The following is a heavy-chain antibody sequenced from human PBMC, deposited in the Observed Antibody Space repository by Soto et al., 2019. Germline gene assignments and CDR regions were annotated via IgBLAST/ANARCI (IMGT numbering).Heavy chain of an antibody. CDR1: EFPLSTYG. CDR2: ITGTGGDT. V-gene: IGHV3-23*01. J-gene: IGHJ6*02. CDR3: ARIRGYWYGLDV. Sequence: ELQLLESGGGLVQPGGSLRLSCAASEFPLSTYGMSWVRQAPGKGLEWVSSITGTGGDTYYADSVKGRFTSSRDNSNNMLYLQMNSLRVEDTAVYYCARIRGYWYGLDVWGQGTTITVSS.